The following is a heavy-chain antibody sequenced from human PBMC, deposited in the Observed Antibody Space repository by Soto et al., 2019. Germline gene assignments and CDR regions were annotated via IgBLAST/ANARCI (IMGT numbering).Heavy chain of an antibody. V-gene: IGHV4-30-4*01. J-gene: IGHJ4*02. CDR1: GGSIISGDYY. D-gene: IGHD3-16*01. Sequence: SETLSLTCTVSGGSIISGDYYWSWIRQPPGKGLEWIGYIYYSGSTYYNPSLKSRVTISVDTSKNQFSLKLSSVTAADTAVYYCARVGWGSYYFDYWGQGTLVTVSS. CDR2: IYYSGST. CDR3: ARVGWGSYYFDY.